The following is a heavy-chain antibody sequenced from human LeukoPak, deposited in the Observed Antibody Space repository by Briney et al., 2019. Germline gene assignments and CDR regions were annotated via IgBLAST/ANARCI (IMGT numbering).Heavy chain of an antibody. CDR1: GFTVSSNY. Sequence: GSLRLSCAASGFTVSSNYMSWVRQAPGKGLEWVSVIYSGGSTYYADSVKGRFTISRDNSKNTLYLQMNSLRAEDTAVYYCARDNPDGYYDSSGYYPGAFDIWGQGTMVTVSS. V-gene: IGHV3-53*01. D-gene: IGHD3-22*01. CDR2: IYSGGST. CDR3: ARDNPDGYYDSSGYYPGAFDI. J-gene: IGHJ3*02.